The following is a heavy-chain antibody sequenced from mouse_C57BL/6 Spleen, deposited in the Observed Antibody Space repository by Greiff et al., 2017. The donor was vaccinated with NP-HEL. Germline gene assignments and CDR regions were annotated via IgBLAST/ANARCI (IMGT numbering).Heavy chain of an antibody. Sequence: VQLQQPGAELVMPGASVKLSCKASGYTFTSYWMHWVKQRPGQGLEWIGEIDPSDSYTNYNEKFKGKSTLTVDKSSSTAYMQLSSLTSEDSAVYDCARGLSGSSYYFDMGYWGQGTTVTVSS. D-gene: IGHD1-1*01. CDR1: GYTFTSYW. V-gene: IGHV1-69*01. CDR2: IDPSDSYT. J-gene: IGHJ4*01. CDR3: ARGLSGSSYYFDMGY.